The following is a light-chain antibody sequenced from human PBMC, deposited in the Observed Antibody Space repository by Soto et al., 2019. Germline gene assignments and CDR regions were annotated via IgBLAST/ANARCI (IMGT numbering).Light chain of an antibody. V-gene: IGKV1-5*01. CDR3: QQYNTYWT. Sequence: SQMTHSPSTLSASVGDRVTITCRASQSISSWLAWYQQKPGKAPKLLIYDASSLESGVPLRFSGSGSGTEFTLTISSLQPDDFATYYCQQYNTYWTFGQGTKVDI. CDR1: QSISSW. J-gene: IGKJ1*01. CDR2: DAS.